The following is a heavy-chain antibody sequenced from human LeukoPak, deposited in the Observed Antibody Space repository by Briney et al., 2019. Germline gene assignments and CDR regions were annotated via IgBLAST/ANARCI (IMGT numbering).Heavy chain of an antibody. CDR3: ARAIGGAAFDY. CDR1: GYTFTGYY. D-gene: IGHD6-19*01. V-gene: IGHV1-2*02. J-gene: IGHJ4*02. CDR2: INPNSGDT. Sequence: ASVKVSCKASGYTFTGYYMHWVRQAPGQGLEWMGWINPNSGDTNYAQKFQGRVTMTRDTSISTAYMELSRLRSDDTAVYYCARAIGGAAFDYWGQGTLVNVSS.